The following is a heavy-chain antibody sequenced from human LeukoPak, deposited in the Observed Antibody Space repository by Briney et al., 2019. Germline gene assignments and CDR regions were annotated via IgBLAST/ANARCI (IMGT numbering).Heavy chain of an antibody. Sequence: ASVKVSCKTSGYTFTTYAINWVRQAPGQGLEWMGWINTNTGNPTYAQGFTGRFVFSLDTSVSTTYLQISSLKVEDTAIYYCARSNNDGDYLGVGFDYWGQGALVTVSS. CDR2: INTNTGNP. CDR3: ARSNNDGDYLGVGFDY. J-gene: IGHJ4*02. CDR1: GYTFTTYA. V-gene: IGHV7-4-1*02. D-gene: IGHD4-17*01.